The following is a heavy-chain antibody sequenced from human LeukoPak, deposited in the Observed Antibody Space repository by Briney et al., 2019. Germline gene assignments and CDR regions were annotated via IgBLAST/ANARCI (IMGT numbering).Heavy chain of an antibody. D-gene: IGHD3-22*01. CDR2: IYYSGST. J-gene: IGHJ4*02. Sequence: SETLSLTCTVSGGSISSSSYYWGWIRQPPGKGLEWIGSIYYSGSTYYNPSLKSRVTISVDTSKNQFSLKLSSVTAADTAVYYCARSREDYYDSSGSNTPFDYWGQGTLVTVSS. V-gene: IGHV4-39*01. CDR1: GGSISSSSYY. CDR3: ARSREDYYDSSGSNTPFDY.